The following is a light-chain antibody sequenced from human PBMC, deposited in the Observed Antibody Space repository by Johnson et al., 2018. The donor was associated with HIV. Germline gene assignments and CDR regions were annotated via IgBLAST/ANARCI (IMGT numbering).Light chain of an antibody. CDR1: SSNIGNNF. CDR2: ANN. CDR3: GTWDNTLSVYYV. Sequence: QAVLTQPPSVSAAPVQKVTISCSGSSSNIGNNFVSWYQQLPGTAPKLLIYANNKRPSGIADRFSGSKSGTSATLGITGLQTGDEADYYCGTWDNTLSVYYVFGSGTKVTVL. J-gene: IGLJ1*01. V-gene: IGLV1-51*02.